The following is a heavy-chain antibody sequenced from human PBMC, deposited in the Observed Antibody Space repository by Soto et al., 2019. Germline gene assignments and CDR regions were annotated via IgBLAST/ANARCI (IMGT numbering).Heavy chain of an antibody. V-gene: IGHV3-9*01. CDR3: AKDTPYSSGWYGGTEYYFDY. J-gene: IGHJ4*02. CDR2: ISWNSGSI. D-gene: IGHD6-19*01. CDR1: GFTFDDYA. Sequence: GGSLRLSCAASGFTFDDYAMHWVRQAPGKGLEWVSGISWNSGSIGYADSVKGRFTISRDNAKNSLYLQMNSLRAEDTALYYCAKDTPYSSGWYGGTEYYFDYWGQGTLVTVSS.